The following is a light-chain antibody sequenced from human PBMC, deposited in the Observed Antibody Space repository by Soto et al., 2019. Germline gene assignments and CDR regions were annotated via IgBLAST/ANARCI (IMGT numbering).Light chain of an antibody. Sequence: DIVWTQSPGTLSLSPGERATLSCRASQSVSGNFLAWYQQRPGQAPRLLIHGASNRATGVPDRFSGSGSGTDFILTISRLESEDFAVYYCQQYGSSPPWTFGQGTQVQVK. CDR2: GAS. J-gene: IGKJ1*01. CDR3: QQYGSSPPWT. V-gene: IGKV3-20*01. CDR1: QSVSGNF.